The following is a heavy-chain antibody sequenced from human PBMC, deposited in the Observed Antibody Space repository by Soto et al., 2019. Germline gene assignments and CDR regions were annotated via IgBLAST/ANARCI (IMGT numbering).Heavy chain of an antibody. CDR2: ISGYNGDT. V-gene: IGHV1-18*01. J-gene: IGHJ5*02. CDR1: GYTFNTYS. Sequence: GASVKVSCKASGYTFNTYSISWVRQAPGQGLEWMGWISGYNGDTHYAQKFQGRVTMTTDTSTSTAYMELRSLRSDDTALYYCARDLSRQSWKWFDPWGQGTRVTVSS. CDR3: ARDLSRQSWKWFDP. D-gene: IGHD1-1*01.